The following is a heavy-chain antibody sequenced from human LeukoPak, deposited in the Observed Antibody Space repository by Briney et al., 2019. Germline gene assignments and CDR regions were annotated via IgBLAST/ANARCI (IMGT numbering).Heavy chain of an antibody. V-gene: IGHV4-4*02. CDR3: ARDIGSSTPRGDF. D-gene: IGHD2-15*01. J-gene: IGHJ4*02. CDR1: GGSISSSNW. CDR2: IYHSGST. Sequence: SETLSLTCAVSGGSISSSNWWSWVRQPPGKGLEWIGEIYHSGSTNYNPSLKSRVTISVDKSKNHFSLNLSSVTAADTAMYYCARDIGSSTPRGDFWGQGTLVTVSS.